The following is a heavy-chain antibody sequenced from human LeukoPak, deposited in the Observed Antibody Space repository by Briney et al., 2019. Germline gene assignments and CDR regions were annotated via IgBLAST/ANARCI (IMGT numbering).Heavy chain of an antibody. J-gene: IGHJ6*03. Sequence: ASVKVSCKASGYTFTSYAMNWVRQAPGQGLEWMGWINTNTGNPTYAQGFTGRFVFSLDTSVSTAYLQISSLKAEDTAVYYCARVFRKGGRSDYYYYMDVWGKGTTVTVSS. CDR3: ARVFRKGGRSDYYYYMDV. D-gene: IGHD3-3*01. CDR2: INTNTGNP. V-gene: IGHV7-4-1*02. CDR1: GYTFTSYA.